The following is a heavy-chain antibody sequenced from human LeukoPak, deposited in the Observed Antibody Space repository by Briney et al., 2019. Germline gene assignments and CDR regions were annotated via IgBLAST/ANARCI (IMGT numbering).Heavy chain of an antibody. CDR3: ARELRGQVDIVATSENWFDP. J-gene: IGHJ5*02. Sequence: ASVKVSCKASGYTFTSYGISWVRQAPGQGLEWMGWISAYNGNTNYAQKLQGRVTMTTDTSTSTAYMELRSLRSDDTAVYYCARELRGQVDIVATSENWFDPWGQGTLVTVSP. CDR1: GYTFTSYG. V-gene: IGHV1-18*04. D-gene: IGHD5-12*01. CDR2: ISAYNGNT.